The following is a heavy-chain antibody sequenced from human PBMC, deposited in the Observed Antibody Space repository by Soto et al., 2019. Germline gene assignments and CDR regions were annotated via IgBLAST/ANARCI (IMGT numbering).Heavy chain of an antibody. CDR3: AKDLNYYDSSGYWALDYFDY. D-gene: IGHD3-22*01. Sequence: GGSLRLSCAASGFTFSSYAMSWVRQAPGKGLEWVSAISGSGGSTYYADSVKGRFTISRDNSNNTLYLQINSLRAEDTAVYYCAKDLNYYDSSGYWALDYFDYWCQGTLVTVSS. V-gene: IGHV3-23*01. J-gene: IGHJ4*02. CDR2: ISGSGGST. CDR1: GFTFSSYA.